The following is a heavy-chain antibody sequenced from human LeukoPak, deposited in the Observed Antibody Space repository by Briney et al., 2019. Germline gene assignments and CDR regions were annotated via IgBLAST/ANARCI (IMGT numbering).Heavy chain of an antibody. CDR2: ISGSGGST. J-gene: IGHJ5*02. CDR3: AKAYYGSALALDWFDP. V-gene: IGHV3-23*01. Sequence: GGSLRLSCAASGFTFSTSAMGWVRQAPGKGLEWVSTISGSGGSTYYADSVKGRFTISRDNSKNTLYLQMNSLRAEDTAVYYCAKAYYGSALALDWFDPWGQGTLVTVSS. D-gene: IGHD3-10*01. CDR1: GFTFSTSA.